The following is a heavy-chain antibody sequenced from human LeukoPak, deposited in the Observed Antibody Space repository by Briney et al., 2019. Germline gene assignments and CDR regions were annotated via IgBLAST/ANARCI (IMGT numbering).Heavy chain of an antibody. J-gene: IGHJ4*02. CDR1: GGSFSGYY. D-gene: IGHD2-2*01. CDR2: IHHSGST. CDR3: ARGGPIVVVPAAMGDFDY. V-gene: IGHV4-34*01. Sequence: SETLSLTCAVYGGSFSGYYWSWIRQPPGKGLEWIGEIHHSGSTNYNPSLKSRVTIAVDTSENQFSLKLSSVTAADTAVYYCARGGPIVVVPAAMGDFDYWGQGTLVTVSS.